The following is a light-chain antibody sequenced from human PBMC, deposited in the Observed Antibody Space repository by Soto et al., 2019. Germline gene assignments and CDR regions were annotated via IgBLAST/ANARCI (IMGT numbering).Light chain of an antibody. CDR3: SPYTSSSPRLYV. V-gene: IGLV2-14*01. Sequence: QSALTQPASVSGSPGQSITISCTGTSSDVGGYNYVSWYQQHPGKAPKLMIYDVSNRPSGVSNRFSGSKSGNTASLTISGLQAEDEAAYYCSPYTSSSPRLYVFGTGTKLTVL. CDR1: SSDVGGYNY. J-gene: IGLJ1*01. CDR2: DVS.